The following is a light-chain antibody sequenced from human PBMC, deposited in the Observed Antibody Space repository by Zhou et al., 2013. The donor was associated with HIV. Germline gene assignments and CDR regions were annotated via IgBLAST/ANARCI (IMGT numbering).Light chain of an antibody. CDR2: GAS. CDR1: QGISSG. J-gene: IGKJ4*01. V-gene: IGKV1-13*02. Sequence: AIQLTQSPSSLSASVGDRVTITCRASQGISSGLAWYQQKPGKPPKLLIYGASILESEVPSRFSGSGSGTDFTLTISSLQPEDFATYYCQQSYSTPLTFGGGTKVEIK. CDR3: QQSYSTPLT.